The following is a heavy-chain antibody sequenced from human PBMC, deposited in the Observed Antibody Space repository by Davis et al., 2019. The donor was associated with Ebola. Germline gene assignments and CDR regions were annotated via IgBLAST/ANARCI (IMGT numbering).Heavy chain of an antibody. D-gene: IGHD4-17*01. Sequence: PGGSLRLSCAASGFTFSSYWMSWVRQAPGKGLEWVSVIYSDDSTYYAASVKGRFTISRDNSKNTLYLQMNSLRAEDTAVYYCAKDPYGAPAFDIWGQGTMVTVSS. J-gene: IGHJ3*02. CDR3: AKDPYGAPAFDI. CDR1: GFTFSSYW. V-gene: IGHV3-23*03. CDR2: IYSDDST.